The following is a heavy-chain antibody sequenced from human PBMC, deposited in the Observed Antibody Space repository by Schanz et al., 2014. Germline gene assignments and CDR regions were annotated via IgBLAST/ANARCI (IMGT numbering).Heavy chain of an antibody. V-gene: IGHV3-23*01. J-gene: IGHJ6*02. CDR2: ISGTGGGST. Sequence: EVQLMESGGGLVQPGGSLRLSCAASGFSFGTYAMSWVRQAPGKGLLWVSSISGTGGGSTYYADSVKGRFTISRDNAKNSLFLQMNSLRAEDTAVYYCLAPDYGMDVWGQGTTVTVSS. CDR3: LAPDYGMDV. CDR1: GFSFGTYA.